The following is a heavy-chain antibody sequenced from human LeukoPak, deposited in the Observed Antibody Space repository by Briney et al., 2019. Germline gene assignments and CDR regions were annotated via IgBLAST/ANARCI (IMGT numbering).Heavy chain of an antibody. CDR2: IIPMVNTP. Sequence: GASVKVSCKASGGTFRSYAINWVRLAPGKGLEWMGGIIPMVNTPKYAQKFQGRVTITADESTSTGYMEVSSLRSEDTAVYYCAIFQGTYGDNDNDYWGQRTLVTVSS. J-gene: IGHJ4*02. D-gene: IGHD4-17*01. CDR3: AIFQGTYGDNDNDY. CDR1: GGTFRSYA. V-gene: IGHV1-69*01.